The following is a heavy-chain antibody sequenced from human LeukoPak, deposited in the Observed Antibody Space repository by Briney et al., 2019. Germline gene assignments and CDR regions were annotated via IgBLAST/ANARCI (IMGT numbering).Heavy chain of an antibody. CDR1: RFRFSTFP. CDR2: ISAGGETT. V-gene: IGHV3-23*01. D-gene: IGHD3-16*01. J-gene: IGHJ3*02. Sequence: PGGSLRLSCAASRFRFSTFPMGWVRQAPGRGLEWVSGISAGGETTFYADSVRGRLTLSRDNSKNTLYLQMNSVSAGDTGVFFCAKSLLPTARGTGRAFDICGQGTMATVSS. CDR3: AKSLLPTARGTGRAFDI.